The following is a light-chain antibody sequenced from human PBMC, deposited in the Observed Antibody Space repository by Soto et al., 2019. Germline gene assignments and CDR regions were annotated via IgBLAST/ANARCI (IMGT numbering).Light chain of an antibody. J-gene: IGKJ4*01. Sequence: EIVLTQSPVTLSLSPGERATLSCRASQRVSSSYLAWYHQKPGQAPRLLIYRASTRATVIPDRFSGSGSGTDFTLTISSLQSEDFAVYYCQQYNNCPPFTFGGGT. V-gene: IGKV3-20*01. CDR2: RAS. CDR1: QRVSSSY. CDR3: QQYNNCPPFT.